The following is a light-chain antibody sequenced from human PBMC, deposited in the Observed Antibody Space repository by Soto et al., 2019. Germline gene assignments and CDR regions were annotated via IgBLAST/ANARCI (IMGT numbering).Light chain of an antibody. J-gene: IGLJ2*01. V-gene: IGLV2-8*01. CDR3: NSYAGNNILV. CDR2: EVN. Sequence: QSVLTQPPSASGSPGQSVTISCTGTSSDVGGYHYVSWYQQHPGKAPKLMIYEVNKRPSGVPDRFSGSKSGNTASLTVSGLQAEDEADYYGNSYAGNNILVFGGGTKLTVL. CDR1: SSDVGGYHY.